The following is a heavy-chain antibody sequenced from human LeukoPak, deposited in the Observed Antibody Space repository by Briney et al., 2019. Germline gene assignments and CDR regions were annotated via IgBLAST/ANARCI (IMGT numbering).Heavy chain of an antibody. V-gene: IGHV1-2*04. J-gene: IGHJ4*02. Sequence: ASVKVSCKASGYTLTGYYMHWVRQAPGQGLEWMGWINPNSGGTNYAQKFQGWVTMTRDTSISTAYMELSRLRSDDTAVYYCARAEGPNALDYWGQGTLVTVSS. D-gene: IGHD2-2*01. CDR3: ARAEGPNALDY. CDR2: INPNSGGT. CDR1: GYTLTGYY.